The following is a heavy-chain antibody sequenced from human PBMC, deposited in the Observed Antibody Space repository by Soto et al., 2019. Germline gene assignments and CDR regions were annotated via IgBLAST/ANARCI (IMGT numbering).Heavy chain of an antibody. J-gene: IGHJ4*02. Sequence: SGGSLRLSCTASGFIVRNHEFNWVRQAPGKGLEWLSYINSDGTTYYAEAVKGRFTVSRDNAENSVHLQMSSLRAEDTAVYYCARETPHCGGDCFDYWGQGTLVTVSS. CDR1: GFIVRNHE. CDR2: INSDGTT. V-gene: IGHV3-48*03. D-gene: IGHD2-21*02. CDR3: ARETPHCGGDCFDY.